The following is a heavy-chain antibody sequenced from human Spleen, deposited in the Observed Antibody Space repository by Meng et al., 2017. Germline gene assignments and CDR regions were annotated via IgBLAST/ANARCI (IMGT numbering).Heavy chain of an antibody. J-gene: IGHJ6*02. Sequence: QTPSLTGAVSGYSITGSYNWGWTRQSPGKGLEWIGSIYQSGSTYYNPSLKSRVTMSADTSKNQFSLKLTSVTAADTAVYYCAGGAVVTLIFYHAMDVWGQGTTVTVSS. D-gene: IGHD2-21*02. CDR3: AGGAVVTLIFYHAMDV. CDR2: IYQSGST. CDR1: GYSITGSYN. V-gene: IGHV4-38-2*01.